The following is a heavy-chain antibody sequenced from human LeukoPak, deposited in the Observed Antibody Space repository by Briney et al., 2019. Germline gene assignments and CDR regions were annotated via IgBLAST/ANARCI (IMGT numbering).Heavy chain of an antibody. D-gene: IGHD6-13*01. CDR3: ARSPRIAAAGTRPSYSDY. Sequence: SETLSLTCTVSGGSISSSSYYWGWIRQPPGKGLEWIGSIYYSGSTYYNPSLKSRVTISVDTSKNQFSLKLSSVTAADTAVYYCARSPRIAAAGTRPSYSDYWGQGTLVTVSS. J-gene: IGHJ4*02. CDR2: IYYSGST. V-gene: IGHV4-39*01. CDR1: GGSISSSSYY.